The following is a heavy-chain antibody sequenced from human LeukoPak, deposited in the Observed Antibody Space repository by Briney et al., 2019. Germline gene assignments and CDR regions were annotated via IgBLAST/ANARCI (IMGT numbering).Heavy chain of an antibody. CDR2: IYYSGST. CDR1: GGSISSHY. J-gene: IGHJ5*02. V-gene: IGHV4-59*11. CDR3: ARYSSGWYANWFDP. D-gene: IGHD6-19*01. Sequence: SETLSLTCTVSGGSISSHYWSWIRQPPGKGLEWTGYIYYSGSTNYNPSLKSRVTISVDTSKNQFSLKLSSVTAADTAVYYCARYSSGWYANWFDPWGQGTLVTVSS.